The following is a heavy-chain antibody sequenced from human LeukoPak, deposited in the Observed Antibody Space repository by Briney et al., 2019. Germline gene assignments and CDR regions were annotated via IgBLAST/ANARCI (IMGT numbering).Heavy chain of an antibody. D-gene: IGHD3-10*01. V-gene: IGHV1-18*01. CDR2: ISAYNDYT. CDR1: GYTFTSYG. CDR3: ARGQTNRLLWVGESLSNINPFDY. Sequence: ASVKVSCKASGYTFTSYGISWVRQAPGQGLEWMGWISAYNDYTKYTQKFQGRVTMTTDTSTSTAYMELRSLRSDDTAVYYCARGQTNRLLWVGESLSNINPFDYWGQGTLVTVSS. J-gene: IGHJ4*02.